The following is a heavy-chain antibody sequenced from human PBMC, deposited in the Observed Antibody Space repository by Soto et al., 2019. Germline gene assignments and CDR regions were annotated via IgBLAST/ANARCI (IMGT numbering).Heavy chain of an antibody. CDR1: GFTFTTYA. Sequence: EVQLLESGGGLVQPGGSLRLSCAASGFTFTTYAMTWVRQAPGKGLEWVSAISGSGGSTYYADSVKGRFTISRDNSKNTLYLQMNSLRAEDTAVYYCAKVNLMNWSYGFDYWGQGTLVTVSS. CDR3: AKVNLMNWSYGFDY. D-gene: IGHD1-7*01. V-gene: IGHV3-23*01. J-gene: IGHJ4*02. CDR2: ISGSGGST.